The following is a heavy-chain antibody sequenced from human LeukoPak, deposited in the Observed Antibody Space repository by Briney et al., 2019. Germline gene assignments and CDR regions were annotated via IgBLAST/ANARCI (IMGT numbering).Heavy chain of an antibody. CDR1: GYTFTSYV. Sequence: ASVTVSCKASGYTFTSYVINWVRQATGQGLEWMGWMNPNSGNTGYAQKFQGRVTMTRNTSISTAYMELSSLRSEDTAVYYCMIAAAGTPPQNLGFDPWGQGTLVTVSS. D-gene: IGHD6-13*01. J-gene: IGHJ5*02. CDR2: MNPNSGNT. CDR3: MIAAAGTPPQNLGFDP. V-gene: IGHV1-8*01.